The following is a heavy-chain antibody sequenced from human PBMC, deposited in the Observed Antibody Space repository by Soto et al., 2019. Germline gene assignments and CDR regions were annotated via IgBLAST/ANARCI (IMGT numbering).Heavy chain of an antibody. CDR2: ISYDGSNK. CDR3: EKDGYGDHRGDWFDP. V-gene: IGHV3-30*18. Sequence: QVQLVESGGGVVQPGRSLRLSCAASGFTFSSYGMHWVRQAPGKGLEWVAVISYDGSNKYYADSVKGRFTISRDNSKNTLYLQMDSVGAEDTAVYYCEKDGYGDHRGDWFDPWGQGTLVTVSS. J-gene: IGHJ5*02. CDR1: GFTFSSYG. D-gene: IGHD4-17*01.